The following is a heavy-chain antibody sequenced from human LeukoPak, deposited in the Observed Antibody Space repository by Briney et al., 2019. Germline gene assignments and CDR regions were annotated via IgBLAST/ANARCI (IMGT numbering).Heavy chain of an antibody. D-gene: IGHD2-2*01. V-gene: IGHV3-23*01. CDR1: GFTVSSNY. CDR3: AKDIVVVPAVPHYDP. Sequence: GGSLRLSCAASGFTVSSNYMSWVRQAPGKGLEWVSAISGSGGSTYYADSAKGRFTIPRDNSKNTLYLQMNSLRAEDTAVYYCAKDIVVVPAVPHYDPWGQGTLVTVSS. CDR2: ISGSGGST. J-gene: IGHJ5*02.